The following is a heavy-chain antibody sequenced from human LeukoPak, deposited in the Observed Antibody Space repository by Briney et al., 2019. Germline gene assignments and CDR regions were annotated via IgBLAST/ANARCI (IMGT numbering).Heavy chain of an antibody. J-gene: IGHJ4*02. CDR3: AKLLPMVGATEGYFDY. CDR1: GFTFSSYR. V-gene: IGHV3-48*01. Sequence: GGSLRLSCAASGFTFSSYRMNWVRQAPGRGLEWVSYISSSSRTIYYAGSVKGRFTISRDNAKNSLYLQMNSLRVEDTAVYYCAKLLPMVGATEGYFDYWGQGTLVTVSS. CDR2: ISSSSRTI. D-gene: IGHD1-26*01.